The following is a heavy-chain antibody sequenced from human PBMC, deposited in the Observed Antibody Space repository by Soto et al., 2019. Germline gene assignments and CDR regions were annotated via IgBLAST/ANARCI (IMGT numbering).Heavy chain of an antibody. Sequence: PGGSLRLSCAASGFTFSSYAMSWVRQAPGEGLEWVSAISGSGGSTYYADSVKGRFTISRDNSKNTLYLQMNSLRAEDTAVYYCAKNGVGQLVGYFDYWGQGTLVTVSS. D-gene: IGHD6-6*01. J-gene: IGHJ4*02. V-gene: IGHV3-23*01. CDR2: ISGSGGST. CDR3: AKNGVGQLVGYFDY. CDR1: GFTFSSYA.